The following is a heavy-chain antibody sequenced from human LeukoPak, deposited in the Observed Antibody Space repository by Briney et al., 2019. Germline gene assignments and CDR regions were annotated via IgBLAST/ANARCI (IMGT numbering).Heavy chain of an antibody. V-gene: IGHV1-18*01. Sequence: ASVRVSCKASGYTFTSYGISWVRQAPGQGLEWMGWISAYNGNTNYAQKLQGRVTMTTDTSTSTAYMELRSLRSDDTAVYYCARDSNYLWELPGNLDYWGQGTLVTVSS. CDR1: GYTFTSYG. CDR2: ISAYNGNT. J-gene: IGHJ4*02. D-gene: IGHD1-26*01. CDR3: ARDSNYLWELPGNLDY.